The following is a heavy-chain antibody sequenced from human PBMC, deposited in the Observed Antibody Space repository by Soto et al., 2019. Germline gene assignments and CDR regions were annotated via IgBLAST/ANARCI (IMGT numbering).Heavy chain of an antibody. CDR2: IVVGSGNT. D-gene: IGHD4-17*01. CDR3: AADPGTTVVTGPYGMDV. V-gene: IGHV1-58*01. J-gene: IGHJ6*02. Sequence: SVKVSCKASGFTFTSSAVQWVRQARGQRLEWIGWIVVGSGNTNYAQKFQERVTITRDMSTSTAYMELSSLRSEDTAVYYCAADPGTTVVTGPYGMDVWGQGTTVTVSS. CDR1: GFTFTSSA.